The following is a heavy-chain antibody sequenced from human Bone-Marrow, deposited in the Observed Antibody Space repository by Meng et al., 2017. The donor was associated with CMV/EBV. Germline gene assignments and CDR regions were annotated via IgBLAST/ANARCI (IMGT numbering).Heavy chain of an antibody. D-gene: IGHD3/OR15-3a*01. J-gene: IGHJ4*01. CDR1: GFTFDDYA. CDR2: ISCNSGSI. CDR3: SKDYDFWSTFDY. V-gene: IGHV3-9*01. Sequence: SLKISCAASGFTFDDYAMNWVRQAPGKGLEWVSVISCNSGSISYADSVKGRFPISRDNAKNSLYLQMNSLRAEDTALYYCSKDYDFWSTFDYWGQGTLVTVSS.